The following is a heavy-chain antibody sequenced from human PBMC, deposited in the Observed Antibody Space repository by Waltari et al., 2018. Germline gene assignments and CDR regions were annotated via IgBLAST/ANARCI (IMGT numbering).Heavy chain of an antibody. CDR2: INHSGST. J-gene: IGHJ5*02. D-gene: IGHD2-15*01. Sequence: QVQLQQWGAGLLKPSETLSLTGAGYGGSLSGNYWSWIRQPPGKGLEWIGEINHSGSTNYNPSLQSRVTISVDTSKNQFSLKLSSVTAADTAVYYCARTHQLGYCSGGSCYYWFDPWGQGTLVTVSS. CDR3: ARTHQLGYCSGGSCYYWFDP. V-gene: IGHV4-34*01. CDR1: GGSLSGNY.